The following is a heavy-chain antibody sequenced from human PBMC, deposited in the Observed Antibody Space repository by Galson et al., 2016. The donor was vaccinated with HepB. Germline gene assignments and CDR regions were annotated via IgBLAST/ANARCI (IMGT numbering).Heavy chain of an antibody. D-gene: IGHD2-2*01. CDR2: INHSGST. V-gene: IGHV4-34*01. Sequence: ETLSLTCAVYGGSFSGYYWSWIRQPPGKGLEWIGEINHSGSTNYNQSLKSRVTISVDTSKNQFSLKLSSVTAADTAVYSCARIRTSHWGYYYYYYMDVWGKGTTVTVSS. CDR3: ARIRTSHWGYYYYYYMDV. CDR1: GGSFSGYY. J-gene: IGHJ6*03.